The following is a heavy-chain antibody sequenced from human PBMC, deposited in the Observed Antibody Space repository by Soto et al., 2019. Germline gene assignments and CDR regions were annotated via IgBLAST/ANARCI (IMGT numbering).Heavy chain of an antibody. D-gene: IGHD2-2*01. V-gene: IGHV3-23*01. J-gene: IGHJ6*02. Sequence: HPGGSLRLSCAASGFTFSSYAMSWVRQAPGKGLEWVSAISGSGGSTYYADSVKDRFTISRDNSKNTLYLQMNSLRAEDTAVYYCACTVLSYYYYGMDVWGQGTTVTVSS. CDR2: ISGSGGST. CDR1: GFTFSSYA. CDR3: ACTVLSYYYYGMDV.